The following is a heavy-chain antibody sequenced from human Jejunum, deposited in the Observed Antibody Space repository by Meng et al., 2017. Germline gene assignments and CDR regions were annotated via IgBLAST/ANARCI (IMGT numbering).Heavy chain of an antibody. J-gene: IGHJ6*02. CDR3: AKAAQTSTVRYGMDV. V-gene: IGHV3-23*01. D-gene: IGHD4-17*01. CDR2: IGVDGVTS. CDR1: EFTVNNYG. Sequence: GESLKISCVASEFTVNNYGVTWVRQAPGKGLEWVSVIGVDGVTSYYADSVKGRFTISRDNSKNTLHLQMNSLRAEDTALHYCAKAAQTSTVRYGMDVWGQGTTVTVSS.